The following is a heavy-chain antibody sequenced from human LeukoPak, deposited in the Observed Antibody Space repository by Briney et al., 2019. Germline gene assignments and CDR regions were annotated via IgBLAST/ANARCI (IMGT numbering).Heavy chain of an antibody. CDR2: ISGSGGGT. D-gene: IGHD3-3*01. V-gene: IGHV3-23*01. J-gene: IGHJ4*02. CDR1: GFTFSSYA. Sequence: TGGSLRLSCAASGFTFSSYAMSWVRQAPGKGLEWVSAISGSGGGTYYADSVKGRFTISRDNSKNTLYLQMNSLRAEDTAVYYCAKVFWSGIGPRGFDPNYFDYWGQGTLVTVSS. CDR3: AKVFWSGIGPRGFDPNYFDY.